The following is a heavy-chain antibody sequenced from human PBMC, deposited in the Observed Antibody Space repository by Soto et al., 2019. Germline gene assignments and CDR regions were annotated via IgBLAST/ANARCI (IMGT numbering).Heavy chain of an antibody. CDR1: GYTFTGYY. CDR2: ISPNNGGT. V-gene: IGHV1-2*02. J-gene: IGHJ5*02. Sequence: ASVKVSCKASGYTFTGYYMHWVRQAPGQGLEGMGWISPNNGGTNYAQKFQGRVTMTTDTSTSTAYMELRSLRSDDTAVYYCARAGIAARMYWFDPWGQGTLVTVS. CDR3: ARAGIAARMYWFDP. D-gene: IGHD6-6*01.